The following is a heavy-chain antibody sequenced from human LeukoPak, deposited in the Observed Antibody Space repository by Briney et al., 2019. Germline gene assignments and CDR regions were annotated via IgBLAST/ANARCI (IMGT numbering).Heavy chain of an antibody. Sequence: GASVKVSCKASGYTFTSYDINWVRQATGQGLEWMGWMNPNSGNTGYAQKFQGRVTMTRNTSISTAYMELSSLRSEDTAVYYCARRGSNIVVVPAAPDQVIPYGMDVWGQGTTVTVSS. CDR1: GYTFTSYD. D-gene: IGHD2-2*01. CDR3: ARRGSNIVVVPAAPDQVIPYGMDV. CDR2: MNPNSGNT. J-gene: IGHJ6*02. V-gene: IGHV1-8*01.